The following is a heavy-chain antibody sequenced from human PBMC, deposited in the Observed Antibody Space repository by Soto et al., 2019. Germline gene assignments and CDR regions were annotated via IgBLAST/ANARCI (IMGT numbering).Heavy chain of an antibody. CDR3: ASFQAVADTIYYYYGMDV. V-gene: IGHV4-30-2*01. J-gene: IGHJ6*02. CDR2: IYHSGST. CDR1: GGSISSGGYS. D-gene: IGHD6-19*01. Sequence: SEALSLTCAVSGGSISSGGYSWSWIRQPPGKGLEWIGYIYHSGSTYYNPSLKSRVTISVDRSKNQFSLKLSSVTAADTAVYYCASFQAVADTIYYYYGMDVWGQGTTVTVSS.